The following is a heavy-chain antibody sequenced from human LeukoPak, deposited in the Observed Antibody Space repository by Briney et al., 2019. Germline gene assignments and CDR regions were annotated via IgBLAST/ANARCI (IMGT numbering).Heavy chain of an antibody. Sequence: ASVKVSCKASGYTFTSYYMHWVRQAPGQGLEWMGIINPSGGSTSYAQKFQGRVTMTRNTSISTAYMELSSLRSEDTAVYYCARWEGSGYYYYYMDVWGKGTTVTISS. V-gene: IGHV1-46*01. CDR1: GYTFTSYY. CDR2: INPSGGST. CDR3: ARWEGSGYYYYYMDV. J-gene: IGHJ6*03. D-gene: IGHD3-10*01.